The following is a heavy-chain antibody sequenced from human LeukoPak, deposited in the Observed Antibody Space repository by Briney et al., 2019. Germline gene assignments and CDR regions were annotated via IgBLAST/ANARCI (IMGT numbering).Heavy chain of an antibody. CDR1: GFIFSSYA. J-gene: IGHJ4*02. CDR2: ISGDGDST. V-gene: IGHV3-23*01. Sequence: GGSLRLSCAASGFIFSSYAMNWVRQAPGKGLEWVSAISGDGDSTYYADSVKGRFTISRDNSKNTLYLQMNSLRVEDTAVYYCAKALWDILTGPFDYWGQGTLVTVSS. CDR3: AKALWDILTGPFDY. D-gene: IGHD3-9*01.